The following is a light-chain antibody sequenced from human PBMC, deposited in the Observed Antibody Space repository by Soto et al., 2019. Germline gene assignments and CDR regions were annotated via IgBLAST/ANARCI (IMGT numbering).Light chain of an antibody. CDR3: QQYYSTPWT. CDR1: QSVLYSSNNKNY. V-gene: IGKV4-1*01. CDR2: WAS. J-gene: IGKJ1*01. Sequence: DIVMTQSPDSLAVSLGERATINCKSSQSVLYSSNNKNYLAWYQQKPGQTPKLLIYWASTRESGVPDRFSGSGSGTDFTLTISSLQAEDVAVYYCQQYYSTPWTFGQGTTVEIK.